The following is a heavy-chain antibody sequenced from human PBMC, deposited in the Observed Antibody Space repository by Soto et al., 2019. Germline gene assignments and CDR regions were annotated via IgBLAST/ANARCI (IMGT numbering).Heavy chain of an antibody. J-gene: IGHJ4*02. CDR2: TYYRSKWYN. CDR1: GDSVSSNSAA. Sequence: PSQTLSLTCAISGDSVSSNSAAWNWIRQSPSRGLEWLGRTYYRSKWYNDYAVSVKSRITINPDTSKNQFSLQLNSVTPEDTAVYYCARAPRSLNSQYQLLPGYYFDYWGQGTLVTVSS. CDR3: ARAPRSLNSQYQLLPGYYFDY. D-gene: IGHD2-2*01. V-gene: IGHV6-1*01.